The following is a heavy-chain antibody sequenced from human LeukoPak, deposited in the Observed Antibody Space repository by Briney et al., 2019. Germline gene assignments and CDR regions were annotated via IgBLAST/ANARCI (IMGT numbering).Heavy chain of an antibody. Sequence: TGGSLILCCAASGFTFTTFWMSWVRQAPGKGLEWVANIKQDGSERYYVDAVKGRFTISRDNAKNSLYLQMNSLRAEDTGVYYCAGSGWQVYLDYWGQGALVTVSS. CDR1: GFTFTTFW. CDR2: IKQDGSER. J-gene: IGHJ4*02. CDR3: AGSGWQVYLDY. V-gene: IGHV3-7*01. D-gene: IGHD6-19*01.